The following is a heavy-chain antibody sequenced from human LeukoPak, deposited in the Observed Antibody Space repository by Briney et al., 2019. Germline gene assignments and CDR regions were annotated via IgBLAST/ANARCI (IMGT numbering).Heavy chain of an antibody. J-gene: IGHJ3*02. CDR2: IYYSGST. V-gene: IGHV4-59*08. CDR1: GGSISSYY. D-gene: IGHD3-22*01. CDR3: ARSDLPYYYDSSGPPAAFDI. Sequence: SETLSLTCTVSGGSISSYYWSWIRQPPGKGLEWIGYIYYSGSTNYNPSLKSRVTISVDTSKNQFSLKLSPVTAADTAVYYCARSDLPYYYDSSGPPAAFDIWGQGTMVTVSS.